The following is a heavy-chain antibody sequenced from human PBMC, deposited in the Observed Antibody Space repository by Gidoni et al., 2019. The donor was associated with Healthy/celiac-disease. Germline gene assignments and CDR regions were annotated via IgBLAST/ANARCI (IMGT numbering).Heavy chain of an antibody. V-gene: IGHV3-23*01. CDR3: AKDRAIEMATILGR. J-gene: IGHJ4*02. Sequence: TISRDNSKNTLYLQMNSLRAEDTAVYYCAKDRAIEMATILGRWGQGTLVTVSS. D-gene: IGHD5-12*01.